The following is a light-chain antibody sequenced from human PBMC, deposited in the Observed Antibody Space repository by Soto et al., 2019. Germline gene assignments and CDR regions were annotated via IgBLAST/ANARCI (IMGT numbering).Light chain of an antibody. Sequence: QSALTQPASVSGSPGQSITISCTGTSSDVGGYNYVSWYQQYPGKAPKLMIYDVSNRPSGVSNRFAGSKSGNTASLTISGLQAGDEADYYCSSYTSSSPYVFGTGTKVTVL. CDR1: SSDVGGYNY. V-gene: IGLV2-14*01. J-gene: IGLJ1*01. CDR3: SSYTSSSPYV. CDR2: DVS.